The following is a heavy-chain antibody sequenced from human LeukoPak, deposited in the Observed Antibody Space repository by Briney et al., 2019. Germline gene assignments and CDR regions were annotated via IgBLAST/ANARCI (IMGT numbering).Heavy chain of an antibody. V-gene: IGHV3-23*01. CDR1: GFTFSSYP. Sequence: QPGGPLRLSCAAPGFTFSSYPMSWVRQAPGKGLDWVSAISGSGGSTYYADSVKGRFTISRDNSKNTLYLQMNSLRAEDIAVYYCAKRKETVTSYYFDYWGQGTLVTVSS. D-gene: IGHD4-17*01. CDR2: ISGSGGST. CDR3: AKRKETVTSYYFDY. J-gene: IGHJ4*02.